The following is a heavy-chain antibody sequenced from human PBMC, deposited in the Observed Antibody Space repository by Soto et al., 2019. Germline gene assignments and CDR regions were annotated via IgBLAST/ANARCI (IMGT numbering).Heavy chain of an antibody. CDR2: ISGSGGST. V-gene: IGHV3-23*01. J-gene: IGHJ5*02. CDR3: AKDVYSSGWYNWFDP. CDR1: GFNFSSYA. D-gene: IGHD6-19*01. Sequence: GTLRLSCAVSGFNFSSYAMSWVRQAPGKGLEWVSAISGSGGSTYYADSVKGRFTISRDNSKNTLYLQMNSLRAEDTAVYYCAKDVYSSGWYNWFDPWGQGTLVTVSS.